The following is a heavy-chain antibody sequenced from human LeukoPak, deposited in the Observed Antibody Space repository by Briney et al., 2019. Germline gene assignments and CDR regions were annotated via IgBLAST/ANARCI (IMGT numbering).Heavy chain of an antibody. CDR1: GFSVSDNY. J-gene: IGHJ4*02. D-gene: IGHD5-24*01. Sequence: PGGSLRLSCAASGFSVSDNYMSWVRQAPGTGLEWVSVIYSSGSTYYTDSVKGRFTISRDISKNTLFLQMNSLRPEDTAVYYCARAISNSMGYWGQGTLVIVSS. V-gene: IGHV3-66*01. CDR2: IYSSGST. CDR3: ARAISNSMGY.